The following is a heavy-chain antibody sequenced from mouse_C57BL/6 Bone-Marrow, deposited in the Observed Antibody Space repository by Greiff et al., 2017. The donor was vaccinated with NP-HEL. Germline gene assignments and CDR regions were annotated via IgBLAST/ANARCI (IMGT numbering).Heavy chain of an antibody. D-gene: IGHD1-1*01. CDR2: IDPENGDT. V-gene: IGHV14-4*01. CDR1: GFNIKDDY. Sequence: VQLQQSGAELVRPGASVKLSCTASGFNIKDDYMHWVKQRPEQGLEWIGWIDPENGDTEYASKFQGKATITADTSSNTAYLQLSSLTSEDTAVYYCTAHYYGSSDYAMDYWGQGTSVTVSS. CDR3: TAHYYGSSDYAMDY. J-gene: IGHJ4*01.